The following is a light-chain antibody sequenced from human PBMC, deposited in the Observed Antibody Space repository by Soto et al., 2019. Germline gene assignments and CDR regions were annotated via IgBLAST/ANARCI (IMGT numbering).Light chain of an antibody. V-gene: IGKV2-28*01. J-gene: IGKJ1*01. Sequence: EIVMTQSPLSLTVTPGEPASISCKSSQSLQHNNGNTLLDWYMQKPGQSPQLLIYLASSRAPGAPDRVSGSGSGTDFTLRISTVEADDAAIYCFMQALQTPRTFGQGTKLEI. CDR1: QSLQHNNGNTL. CDR3: MQALQTPRT. CDR2: LAS.